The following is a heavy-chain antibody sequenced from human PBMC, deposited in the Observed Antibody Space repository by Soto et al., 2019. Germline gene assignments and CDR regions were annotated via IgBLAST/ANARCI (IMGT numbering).Heavy chain of an antibody. CDR2: IIPIFGTA. J-gene: IGHJ6*02. CDR3: ARERDMTTVTYDYYYYGMDV. D-gene: IGHD4-4*01. CDR1: VGTFSSCA. Sequence: GASAKVFCNASVGTFSSCASSWVRHAPAEGLEWMGGIIPIFGTANYAQKFQGRVTITADESTSTAYMELSSLRSEDTAVYYCARERDMTTVTYDYYYYGMDVWGQGTAVTVSS. V-gene: IGHV1-69*13.